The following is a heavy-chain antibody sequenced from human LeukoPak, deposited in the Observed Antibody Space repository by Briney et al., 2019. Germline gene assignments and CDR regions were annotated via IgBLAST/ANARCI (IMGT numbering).Heavy chain of an antibody. V-gene: IGHV4-59*01. CDR3: TRGSIAYYYMDV. J-gene: IGHJ6*03. D-gene: IGHD3-22*01. Sequence: RSSETLSLTCTVSGGSISSYYGTWIRQPPGKGLEWIGYLDYSGSTNYNPSLKSRVTISVDTSKNQFSLKLSSVTAADTAVYYCTRGSIAYYYMDVWGKGTTVTISS. CDR1: GGSISSYY. CDR2: LDYSGST.